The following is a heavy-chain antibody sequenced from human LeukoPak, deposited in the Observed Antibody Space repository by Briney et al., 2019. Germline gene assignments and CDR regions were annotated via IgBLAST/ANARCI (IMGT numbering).Heavy chain of an antibody. CDR2: SSGYNGNT. CDR1: GYTFTSYG. CDR3: ARDRFLEWLFDY. J-gene: IGHJ4*02. Sequence: ASVKVSCKASGYTFTSYGISWVRQAPGQGLEWMGWSSGYNGNTNYAQKFQGRVTMTTDTSTTTAYMELRSLRSDDTAVYYCARDRFLEWLFDYWGQGTLVTVSS. V-gene: IGHV1-18*01. D-gene: IGHD3-3*01.